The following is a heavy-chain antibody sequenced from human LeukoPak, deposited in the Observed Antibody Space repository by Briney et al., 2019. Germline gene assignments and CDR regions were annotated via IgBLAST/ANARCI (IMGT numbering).Heavy chain of an antibody. V-gene: IGHV1-69*04. CDR2: IIPILGIA. Sequence: ASVKVSCKASGYTFTSYAMNWVRQAPGQGLEWMGRIIPILGIANYAQKFQGRVTITADKSTSTAYMELSSLRSEDTAVYYCARDPDYGDTDYFDYWGQGTLVTVSS. CDR3: ARDPDYGDTDYFDY. J-gene: IGHJ4*02. D-gene: IGHD4-17*01. CDR1: GYTFTSYA.